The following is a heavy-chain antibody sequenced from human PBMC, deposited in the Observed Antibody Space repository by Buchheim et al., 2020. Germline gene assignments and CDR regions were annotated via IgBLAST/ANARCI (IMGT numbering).Heavy chain of an antibody. V-gene: IGHV1-46*01. Sequence: QVQLVQSGAEVKKPGASVKVSCKASGYTFTSYYMHWVRQAPGQGLEWMGIINPSGGSTSYAQKFQGRVTMTRDKSTSTVYMELSSLRSEDTAVYYCAREGSRNTAMVLWFDPWGQGTL. CDR2: INPSGGST. CDR1: GYTFTSYY. CDR3: AREGSRNTAMVLWFDP. D-gene: IGHD5-18*01. J-gene: IGHJ5*02.